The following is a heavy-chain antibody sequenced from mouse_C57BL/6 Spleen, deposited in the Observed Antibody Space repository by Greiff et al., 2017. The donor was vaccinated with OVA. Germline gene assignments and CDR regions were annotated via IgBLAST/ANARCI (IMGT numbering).Heavy chain of an antibody. CDR3: ARDRTGSYYFDY. CDR2: IHPNSGST. CDR1: GYTFTSYW. D-gene: IGHD4-1*01. J-gene: IGHJ2*01. V-gene: IGHV1-64*01. Sequence: VQLQQPGAELVKPGASVKLSCKASGYTFTSYWMHWVKQRPGQGLEWIGMIHPNSGSTNYNEKFKSKATLTVDKSSSTAYMQLSSLTSEDSAVDYCARDRTGSYYFDYWGQGTTLTVSS.